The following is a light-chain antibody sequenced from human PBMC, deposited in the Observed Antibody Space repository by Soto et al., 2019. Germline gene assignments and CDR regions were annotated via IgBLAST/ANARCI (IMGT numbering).Light chain of an antibody. CDR1: QSISNW. V-gene: IGKV1-5*01. CDR2: DAS. CDR3: QHYINFSGT. Sequence: DIQMTQSPSTLSASVGDRVTITCRASQSISNWLAWYQQKPGKAPKLLIYDASTLQSGVSSRFGGSGSGTEFTLTISNLQPDDFASYYCQHYINFSGTFGQGTTVDI. J-gene: IGKJ1*01.